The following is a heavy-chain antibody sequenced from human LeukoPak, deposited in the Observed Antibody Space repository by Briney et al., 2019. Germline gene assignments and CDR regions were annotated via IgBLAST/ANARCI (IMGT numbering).Heavy chain of an antibody. CDR1: GLTVSSNY. V-gene: IGHV3-53*01. CDR3: ARGQQPFDC. Sequence: GGSLRLSCAASGLTVSSNYMNWVRQAPGKGLEWVSVIHSGGSTYYADSVKGRFTISRDNSKNTLYLQMTSLRADDTAVYYCARGQQPFDCWGQGTLVTVSS. D-gene: IGHD6-13*01. CDR2: IHSGGST. J-gene: IGHJ4*02.